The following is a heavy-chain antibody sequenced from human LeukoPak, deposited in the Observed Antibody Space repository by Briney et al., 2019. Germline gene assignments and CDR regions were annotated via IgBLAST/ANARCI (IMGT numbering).Heavy chain of an antibody. CDR1: GFTFSNSW. D-gene: IGHD5-18*01. CDR3: ARDSTSSAMGKPWYYFDY. J-gene: IGHJ4*02. CDR2: IKEDGSDK. V-gene: IGHV3-7*01. Sequence: GGSLRLSCLASGFTFSNSWMTWVRQAPGRGLEWVANIKEDGSDKQYVDSVRGRFTISRDNAKNSVSLQMNSLRAEDTAVYYCARDSTSSAMGKPWYYFDYWGQGTLVTVSS.